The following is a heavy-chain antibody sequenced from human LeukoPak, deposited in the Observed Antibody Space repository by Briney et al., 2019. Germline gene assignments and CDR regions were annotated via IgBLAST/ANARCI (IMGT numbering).Heavy chain of an antibody. D-gene: IGHD3-16*01. CDR1: GFTFSSYE. J-gene: IGHJ4*02. CDR3: ASPGLGGTSDLDY. V-gene: IGHV3-48*03. CDR2: IGSSGNAT. Sequence: PGGSLTLSCAASGFTFSSYEMNWVRPAPGKGLEWVSYIGSSGNATYYADSVKGRFAISRDNAKSSLYLQMNSLRAEDTAVYYCASPGLGGTSDLDYWGQGTLVTVSS.